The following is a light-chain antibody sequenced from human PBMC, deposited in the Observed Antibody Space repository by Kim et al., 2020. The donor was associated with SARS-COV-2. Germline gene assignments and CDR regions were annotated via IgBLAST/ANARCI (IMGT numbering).Light chain of an antibody. CDR2: RAS. CDR1: ESISIW. Sequence: DIQLTQSPSTLSASVGDTVTIACRASESISIWLAWYQQRSGTAPELLIYRASTLQSGVPSRFSGSGSGTEFALTITNLQPEDFATYYCQQYKSKPTFGQGTKLDIK. V-gene: IGKV1-5*03. CDR3: QQYKSKPT. J-gene: IGKJ1*01.